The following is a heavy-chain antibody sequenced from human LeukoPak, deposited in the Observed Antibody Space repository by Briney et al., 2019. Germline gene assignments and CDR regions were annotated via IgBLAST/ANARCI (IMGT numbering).Heavy chain of an antibody. CDR3: ARDPDAFDI. V-gene: IGHV3-7*01. Sequence: GGTLRLSCAASGFTFSSYGMSWVRQAPGKGLEWVANIKQDGSEKYYVDSVKGRFTISRDNAKNSLYLQMNSLRAEDTAVYYCARDPDAFDIWGQGTMVTVSS. CDR1: GFTFSSYG. J-gene: IGHJ3*02. CDR2: IKQDGSEK.